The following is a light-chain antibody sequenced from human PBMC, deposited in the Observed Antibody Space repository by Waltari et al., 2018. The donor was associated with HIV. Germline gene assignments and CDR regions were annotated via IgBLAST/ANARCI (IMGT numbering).Light chain of an antibody. J-gene: IGLJ1*01. CDR1: KLGSKF. Sequence: SYELTQSPSVSVSPGQTVTITCSGDKLGSKFVSWYQQKAGQSPLLVIFQDSQRPSGIPERLSGSNSGNSATLTSTGTKPMDEADYYCQSWGTDTAVFGTGTKVTVL. CDR2: QDS. CDR3: QSWGTDTAV. V-gene: IGLV3-1*01.